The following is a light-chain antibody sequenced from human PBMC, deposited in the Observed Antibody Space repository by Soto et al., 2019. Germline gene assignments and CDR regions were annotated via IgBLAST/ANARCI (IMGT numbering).Light chain of an antibody. CDR3: QQRTNWPPLT. CDR1: QSVGTY. V-gene: IGKV3-11*01. CDR2: DAS. J-gene: IGKJ4*01. Sequence: EIVLTQSPATLSLSPGERATLSCRASQSVGTYLAWYQQKPGQAPRLLIYDASIRATGIPARFSGSGYGTDFTLTISSLEPEDFAVYYCQQRTNWPPLTFGGGTKVEIK.